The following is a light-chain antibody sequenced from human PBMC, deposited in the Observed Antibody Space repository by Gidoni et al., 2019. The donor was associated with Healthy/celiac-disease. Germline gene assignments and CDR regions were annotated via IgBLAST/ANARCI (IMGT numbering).Light chain of an antibody. CDR3: QQFNSYPS. CDR1: QGISSA. Sequence: AIQLTQSPSSLSASVGDRVTITCRASQGISSALAWYQQKPGKAPKLLIYDASSLESGVPSRVSGSGSGTDFTLTISSLQPEDFATYYWQQFNSYPSFGPGTKVDIK. J-gene: IGKJ3*01. V-gene: IGKV1-13*02. CDR2: DAS.